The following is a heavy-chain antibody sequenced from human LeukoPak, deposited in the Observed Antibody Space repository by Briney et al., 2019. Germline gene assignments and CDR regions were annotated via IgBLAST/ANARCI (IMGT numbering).Heavy chain of an antibody. CDR3: ARDGRVGSTSSWYYYYGMDV. V-gene: IGHV4-61*02. J-gene: IGHJ6*02. CDR2: IYTSGST. Sequence: SETLSLTCTVSGGSISSGSYYCSWIRQPAGKGLEWIGRIYTSGSTNYNPSLKSRVTISVDTSKNQFSLKLGSVTAADTAVYYCARDGRVGSTSSWYYYYGMDVWGQGTTVTVSS. D-gene: IGHD2-2*01. CDR1: GGSISSGSYY.